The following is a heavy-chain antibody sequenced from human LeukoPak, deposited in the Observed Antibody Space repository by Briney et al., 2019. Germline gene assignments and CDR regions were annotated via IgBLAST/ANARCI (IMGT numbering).Heavy chain of an antibody. CDR1: GGSFSSSSHY. V-gene: IGHV4-39*07. Sequence: AETLSLTCTVSGGSFSSSSHYWGWIRQPPGKGPEWIGSSYFSGSSDYNPSLKSRVSISIDTPKNQFYLKLISVTAADTAVYYCARVNNRITMVRGPPCPFDYWGQGTLVTASS. J-gene: IGHJ4*02. D-gene: IGHD3-10*01. CDR2: SYFSGSS. CDR3: ARVNNRITMVRGPPCPFDY.